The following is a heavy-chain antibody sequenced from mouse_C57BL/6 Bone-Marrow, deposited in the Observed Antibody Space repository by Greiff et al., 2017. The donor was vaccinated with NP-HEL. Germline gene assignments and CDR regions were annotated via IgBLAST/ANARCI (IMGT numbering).Heavy chain of an antibody. CDR3: VYYGSSYHYYYAMDY. CDR2: ISSGGSYT. J-gene: IGHJ4*01. D-gene: IGHD1-1*01. V-gene: IGHV5-6*01. Sequence: EVKLVESGGDLVKPGGSLKLSCAASGFTFSSYGMSWVRQTPDKRLEWVATISSGGSYTYYPDSVKGRNTISIDNAKNTRYLQMSSLKSEDTAMYYCVYYGSSYHYYYAMDYWGQGTSVTVSS. CDR1: GFTFSSYG.